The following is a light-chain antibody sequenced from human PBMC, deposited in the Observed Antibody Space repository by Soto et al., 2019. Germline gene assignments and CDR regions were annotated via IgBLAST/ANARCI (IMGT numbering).Light chain of an antibody. J-gene: IGKJ1*01. CDR2: GVS. CDR1: QTISSH. V-gene: IGKV1-39*01. CDR3: QQSYSTPTT. Sequence: DIQMTQSPSSLSASVGDRVTITCRASQTISSHLNWYQQKPGKAPKFLIYGVSSLQSGVPSRFSGSGFGTDFTLTISSLQPEDFATYYCQQSYSTPTTFGQGTKVDIK.